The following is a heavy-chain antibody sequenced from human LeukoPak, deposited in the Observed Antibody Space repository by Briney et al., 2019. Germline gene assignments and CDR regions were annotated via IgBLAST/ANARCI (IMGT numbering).Heavy chain of an antibody. J-gene: IGHJ4*02. Sequence: KPSETLSLTCTVSGGSMSSYYWSWIRQPPGKGLEWIGYIYYGGSTKYNPSLKSRVTISVDTSKNQFSLKLSSVTAADTAMYYCARGARAGYNLEPFDYWGQGTLVTVSS. D-gene: IGHD5-24*01. CDR1: GGSMSSYY. V-gene: IGHV4-59*08. CDR2: IYYGGST. CDR3: ARGARAGYNLEPFDY.